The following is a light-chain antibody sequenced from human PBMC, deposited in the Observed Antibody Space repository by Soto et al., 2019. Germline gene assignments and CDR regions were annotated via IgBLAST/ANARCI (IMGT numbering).Light chain of an antibody. Sequence: DIQMTQFPSSLSASVGDRVTITCRASQSISQYLAWYQQKPGKAPKLLIYDASTLEGGISSRISGSGSGTKFTLTISSLRPDDFATYYCQQYFSDSTFGQGTKL. CDR2: DAS. CDR3: QQYFSDST. CDR1: QSISQY. V-gene: IGKV1-5*01. J-gene: IGKJ2*01.